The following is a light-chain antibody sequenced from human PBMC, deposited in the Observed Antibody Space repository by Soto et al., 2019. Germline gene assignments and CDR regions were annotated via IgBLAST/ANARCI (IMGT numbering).Light chain of an antibody. CDR2: AAS. CDR3: LQDYNVPYT. J-gene: IGKJ2*01. V-gene: IGKV1-6*01. CDR1: QGISFD. Sequence: AIQMTQSPSSLSTSVGDRVTITCRASQGISFDVAWYQQKPGKAPKLLIYAASRLQSGVPSRFSGSGSGTDFTLTISSLQPEDFATYYCLQDYNVPYTFGQGTKVDIK.